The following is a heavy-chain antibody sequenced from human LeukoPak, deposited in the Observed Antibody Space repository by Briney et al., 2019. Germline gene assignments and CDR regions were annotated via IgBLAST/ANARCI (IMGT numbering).Heavy chain of an antibody. CDR2: ISGSGGST. CDR3: AKLKGSSGYYAPGFDY. V-gene: IGHV3-23*01. CDR1: GFTFSSYW. J-gene: IGHJ4*02. D-gene: IGHD3-22*01. Sequence: PGGSLRLSCAASGFTFSSYWMSWVRQAPGKGLEWVSAISGSGGSTYYADSVKGRFTISRDNSKNTLYLQMNSLRAEDTAVYYCAKLKGSSGYYAPGFDYWGQGTLVTVSS.